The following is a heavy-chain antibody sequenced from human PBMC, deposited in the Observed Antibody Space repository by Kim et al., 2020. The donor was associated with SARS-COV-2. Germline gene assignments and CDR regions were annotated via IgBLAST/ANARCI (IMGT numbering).Heavy chain of an antibody. V-gene: IGHV3-33*01. Sequence: GGSLRLSCAASGFTFSSYGMHWVRQAPGKGLEWVAVIWYDGSNKYYADSVKGRFTISRDNSKNTLYLQMNSLRAEDTAVYYCARDRGGSYWGGVYFDYWGQGTLVTVSS. J-gene: IGHJ4*02. D-gene: IGHD1-26*01. CDR2: IWYDGSNK. CDR3: ARDRGGSYWGGVYFDY. CDR1: GFTFSSYG.